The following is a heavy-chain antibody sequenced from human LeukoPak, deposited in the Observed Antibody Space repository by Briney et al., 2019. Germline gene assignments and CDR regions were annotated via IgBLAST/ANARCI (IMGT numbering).Heavy chain of an antibody. CDR2: IYYSGST. CDR3: ASGELGGARGSIDY. D-gene: IGHD3-16*01. Sequence: SETLSLTCTVSGGSISSHYWSWIRQPPGKGLEWIGYIYYSGSTNYNPSLKSRVTISVDTSKNQFSLKLSSVTAADTAVYYCASGELGGARGSIDYWGQGTLVTVSS. CDR1: GGSISSHY. V-gene: IGHV4-59*11. J-gene: IGHJ4*02.